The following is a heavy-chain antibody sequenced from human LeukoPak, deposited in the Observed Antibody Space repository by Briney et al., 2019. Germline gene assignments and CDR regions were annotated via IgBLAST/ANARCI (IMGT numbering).Heavy chain of an antibody. J-gene: IGHJ6*02. V-gene: IGHV3-23*01. CDR3: VNDRPCETCMPMDA. CDR2: LGRSGEYK. Sequence: GGSLRLSCAASGFRFTDYSMSWVRQAPGKGPEWVAGLGRSGEYKYYADFVKGRFTISRDNSKDTVSLQMNSLRAEDSAIYFCVNDRPCETCMPMDAWSQGTTVTVSS. D-gene: IGHD2-2*01. CDR1: GFRFTDYS.